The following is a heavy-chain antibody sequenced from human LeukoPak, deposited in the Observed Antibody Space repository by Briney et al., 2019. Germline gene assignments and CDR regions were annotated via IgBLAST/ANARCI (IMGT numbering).Heavy chain of an antibody. V-gene: IGHV4-59*01. CDR2: IYYSGST. D-gene: IGHD3-10*01. CDR1: GGSISSYY. CDR3: ARGRSSMVRGYYYYYMDV. Sequence: PSETLSLTCTVSGGSISSYYWSWIRQPPGKGLEWIGYIYYSGSTNYNPSLKSRVTISVDTSKDQFSLKLSSVTAADTAVYYCARGRSSMVRGYYYYYMDVWGKGTTVTISS. J-gene: IGHJ6*03.